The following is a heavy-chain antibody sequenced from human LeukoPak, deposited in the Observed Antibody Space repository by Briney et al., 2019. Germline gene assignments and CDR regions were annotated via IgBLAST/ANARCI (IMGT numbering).Heavy chain of an antibody. CDR2: ISAYNGNT. V-gene: IGHV1-18*04. Sequence: ASVKVSCKASGYIFTDNYMHWVRQAPGQGLEWMGWISAYNGNTNYAQKLQGRVTMTTDTSTSTAYMELRSLRSDDTAVYYCARDWYGYSSGWYGDYWGQGTLVTVSS. D-gene: IGHD6-19*01. J-gene: IGHJ4*02. CDR3: ARDWYGYSSGWYGDY. CDR1: GYIFTDNY.